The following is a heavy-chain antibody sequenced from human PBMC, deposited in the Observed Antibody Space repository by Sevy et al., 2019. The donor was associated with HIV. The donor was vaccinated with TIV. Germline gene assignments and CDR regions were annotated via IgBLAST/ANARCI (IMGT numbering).Heavy chain of an antibody. Sequence: GGSLRLSCAASVFTFSSYSMNWVRQAPGKGLEWVSYISSSSSTIYYADSVKGRFTISRDNAKNSLYLQMNSLRDEDTAVYYCACGFDYGDYYYYGMDVWGQGTTVTVSS. V-gene: IGHV3-48*02. CDR3: ACGFDYGDYYYYGMDV. D-gene: IGHD4-17*01. J-gene: IGHJ6*02. CDR1: VFTFSSYS. CDR2: ISSSSSTI.